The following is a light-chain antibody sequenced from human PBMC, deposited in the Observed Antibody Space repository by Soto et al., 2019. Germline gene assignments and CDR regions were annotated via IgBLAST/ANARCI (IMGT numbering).Light chain of an antibody. V-gene: IGKV3-20*01. J-gene: IGKJ2*01. CDR1: QSVSSSY. CDR2: GAS. CDR3: QQYGSSPHT. Sequence: ETVSTQAPGTLSMSPEERASLSCRASQSVSSSYLAWYQQKPGQAPRLLIYGASSRATGIPDRFSGSGSGTDFTLTISRLEPEDFAVYYCQQYGSSPHTFGQGTKVDI.